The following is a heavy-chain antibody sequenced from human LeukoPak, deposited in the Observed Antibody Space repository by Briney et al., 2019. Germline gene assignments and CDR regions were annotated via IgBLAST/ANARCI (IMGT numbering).Heavy chain of an antibody. Sequence: PGGSLRLSCAASGFTFTSYGMTWVRQAPGKGLEWVSAISGSGGSTYYADSVKGRFTISRDNSKNTLYLQMNSLRAEDTAVYYCARDGGVVVTAIPSSYWYFDLWGRGTLVTVSS. D-gene: IGHD2-21*02. J-gene: IGHJ2*01. V-gene: IGHV3-23*01. CDR1: GFTFTSYG. CDR2: ISGSGGST. CDR3: ARDGGVVVTAIPSSYWYFDL.